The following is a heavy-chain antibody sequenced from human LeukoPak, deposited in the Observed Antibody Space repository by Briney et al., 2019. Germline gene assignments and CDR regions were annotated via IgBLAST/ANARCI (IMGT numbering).Heavy chain of an antibody. CDR3: ARDTYTGRFDY. Sequence: GASVKVSCKASGYTFTGYYMHWVRQAPGQGLEWMGWISAYNGNTNYAQKLQGRVTMTTDTSTSTAYMELRSLRSDDTAVYYCARDTYTGRFDYWGQGTLVTVSS. CDR2: ISAYNGNT. CDR1: GYTFTGYY. V-gene: IGHV1-18*04. J-gene: IGHJ4*02. D-gene: IGHD3-10*01.